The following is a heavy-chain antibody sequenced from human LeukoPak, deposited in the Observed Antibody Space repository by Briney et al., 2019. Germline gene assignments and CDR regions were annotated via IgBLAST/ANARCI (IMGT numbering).Heavy chain of an antibody. CDR2: ISGTGGST. CDR1: GSTFGNYA. J-gene: IGHJ4*02. V-gene: IGHV3-23*01. Sequence: QAGGSLRLSCAASGSTFGNYAMNWVRQAPGRGLEWVSAISGTGGSTYYADSVKGRFTISRDNAKNALYLQMNTLRAEDTAIYSCATRPTVGGTTPTFDHWGQGTPVTVSS. CDR3: ATRPTVGGTTPTFDH. D-gene: IGHD1-26*01.